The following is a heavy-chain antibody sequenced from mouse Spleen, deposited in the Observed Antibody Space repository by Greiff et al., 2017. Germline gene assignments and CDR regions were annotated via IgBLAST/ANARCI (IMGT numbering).Heavy chain of an antibody. D-gene: IGHD2-3*01. CDR1: GFTFSDYG. J-gene: IGHJ1*03. CDR2: ISSGSSTI. V-gene: IGHV5-17*01. CDR3: ARPDGYYLHWYFDV. Sequence: DVQLVESGGGLVKPGGSLKLSCAASGFTFSDYGMHWVRQAPEKGLEWVAYISSGSSTIYYADTVKGRFTISRDNAKNTLFLQMTSLRSEDTAMYYCARPDGYYLHWYFDVWGTGTTVTVSS.